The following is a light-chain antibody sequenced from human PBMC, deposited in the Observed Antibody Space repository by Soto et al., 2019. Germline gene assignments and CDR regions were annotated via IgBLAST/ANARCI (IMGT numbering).Light chain of an antibody. CDR3: QQYNDYSPLT. V-gene: IGKV1-5*03. CDR1: QSLNIW. J-gene: IGKJ4*01. Sequence: DIQMTQSPSTLSASVGDRVTITCRASQSLNIWLAWYQQKPGKAPKLLIYQASSLKSGVPSRFSGSGSGTEFTLTISSLQPDDFATYYCQQYNDYSPLTFGGGTRVEIK. CDR2: QAS.